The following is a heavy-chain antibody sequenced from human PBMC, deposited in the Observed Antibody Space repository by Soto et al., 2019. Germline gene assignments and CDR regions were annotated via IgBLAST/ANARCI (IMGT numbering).Heavy chain of an antibody. D-gene: IGHD5-12*01. CDR1: GFIFENFG. CDR2: ISGSGFKK. V-gene: IGHV3-23*01. J-gene: IGHJ5*02. CDR3: AKNQGVELVPLSTVDWFDP. Sequence: GGSLRLSCAASGFIFENFGMSWVRQAPGKGLEWISSISGSGFKKYYADSVKGRFTISRDNSKSTVYLELNNLSAEDTAVYHCAKNQGVELVPLSTVDWFDPWGQRPVVTVSS.